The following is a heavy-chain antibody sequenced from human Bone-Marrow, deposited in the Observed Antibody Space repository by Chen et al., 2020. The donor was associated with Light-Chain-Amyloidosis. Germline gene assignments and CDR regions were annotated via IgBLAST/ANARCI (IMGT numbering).Heavy chain of an antibody. D-gene: IGHD3-9*01. CDR1: GFAFSSYA. V-gene: IGHV3-23*01. J-gene: IGHJ3*02. Sequence: RLGGSLRLSCAASGFAFSSYAMSWVRQAPGKGLEWVSTISGSGGSRYYGDSVKGRLTISRDNSKNALFLQMNSLRAEDTAVYYCAKDISYDDILPGYPADAFDIWGQGTMVTVSS. CDR2: ISGSGGSR. CDR3: AKDISYDDILPGYPADAFDI.